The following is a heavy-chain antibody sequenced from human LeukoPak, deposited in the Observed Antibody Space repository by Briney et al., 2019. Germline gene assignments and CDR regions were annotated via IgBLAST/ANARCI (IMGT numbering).Heavy chain of an antibody. D-gene: IGHD1-14*01. CDR3: ATAMTGFDY. J-gene: IGHJ4*02. V-gene: IGHV4-59*01. CDR2: IYYGGST. CDR1: GGSISSYY. Sequence: NPSETLSLTCTVSGGSISSYYWSWIRQPPGKGLEWIGYIYYGGSTNYSPSLKSRVTISVDTSKNQFSLKLSSVTAADTAVYYCATAMTGFDYWGQGTLVTVSS.